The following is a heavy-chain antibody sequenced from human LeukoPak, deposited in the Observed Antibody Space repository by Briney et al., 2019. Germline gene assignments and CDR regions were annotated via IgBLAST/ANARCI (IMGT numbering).Heavy chain of an antibody. D-gene: IGHD2-15*01. CDR1: GYTFTSYD. V-gene: IGHV1-8*01. Sequence: ASVKVSCKASGYTFTSYDINWVRQATGQGLEWMGWMNPNSGNTGYAQKFQGRVTMTRNTSISTAYMELSSLRAEDTAVYYCAGGYCSGGSCYLDYWGQGTLVTVSS. J-gene: IGHJ4*02. CDR3: AGGYCSGGSCYLDY. CDR2: MNPNSGNT.